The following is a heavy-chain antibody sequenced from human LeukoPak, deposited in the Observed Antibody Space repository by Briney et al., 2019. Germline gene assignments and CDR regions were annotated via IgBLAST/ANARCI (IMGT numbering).Heavy chain of an antibody. CDR1: GGTFSSYA. CDR3: ARGIVVVTAIWYYYGMDV. D-gene: IGHD2-21*02. V-gene: IGHV1-69*13. CDR2: IIPIFGTA. J-gene: IGHJ6*02. Sequence: ASAKVSCKASGGTFSSYAISWVRQAPGQGLEWMGGIIPIFGTANYAQKFQGRVTITADESTSTAYMELSSLRSEDTAVYYCARGIVVVTAIWYYYGMDVWGQGTTVTVSS.